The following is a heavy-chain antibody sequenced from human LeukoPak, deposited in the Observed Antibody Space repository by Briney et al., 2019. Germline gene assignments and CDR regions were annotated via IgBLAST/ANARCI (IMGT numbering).Heavy chain of an antibody. Sequence: PGGSLRLSCAASGFTFSNAWMSWVRQAPGKGLERVGRIKSKTDGGTTDYAAPVKGRFTISRDDSKNTLYLQMNSLKTEDTAVYYCTTVGAAAGTAGDYYYYGMDVWGQGTTVTVSS. J-gene: IGHJ6*02. CDR2: IKSKTDGGTT. CDR1: GFTFSNAW. CDR3: TTVGAAAGTAGDYYYYGMDV. D-gene: IGHD6-13*01. V-gene: IGHV3-15*01.